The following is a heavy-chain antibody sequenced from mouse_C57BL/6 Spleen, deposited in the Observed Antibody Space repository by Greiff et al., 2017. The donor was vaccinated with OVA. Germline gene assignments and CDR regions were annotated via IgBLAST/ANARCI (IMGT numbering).Heavy chain of an antibody. Sequence: VQLKQPGAELVKPGASVKLSCKASGYTFTSYWMHWVKQRPGQGLEWIGMIHPNSGSTNYNEKFKSKATLTVDKSSSTAYMQLSSLTSEDSAVYYCAREDYGSSAWFAYWGQGTLVTVSA. CDR3: AREDYGSSAWFAY. D-gene: IGHD1-1*01. CDR2: IHPNSGST. CDR1: GYTFTSYW. V-gene: IGHV1-64*01. J-gene: IGHJ3*01.